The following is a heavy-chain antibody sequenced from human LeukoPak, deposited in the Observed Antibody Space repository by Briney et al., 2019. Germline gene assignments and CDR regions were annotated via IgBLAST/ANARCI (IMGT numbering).Heavy chain of an antibody. CDR2: ISGSGGST. CDR1: GFTFSSYA. J-gene: IGHJ4*02. V-gene: IGHV3-23*01. D-gene: IGHD3-3*01. Sequence: PGGSLRLSCAASGFTFSSYAMSWVRQAPGKGLEWVSAISGSGGSTYYADSVKGRFTISRDNSKNTLYLQMNSLRAEDTAVYYCAKDGDRITIFGVVYSPSIDYWGQGTLVTVSS. CDR3: AKDGDRITIFGVVYSPSIDY.